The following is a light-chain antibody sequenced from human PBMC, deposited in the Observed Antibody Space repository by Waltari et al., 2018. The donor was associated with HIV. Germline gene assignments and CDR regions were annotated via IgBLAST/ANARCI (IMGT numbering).Light chain of an antibody. CDR3: QVWDRSYKEAV. V-gene: IGLV3-21*02. CDR1: NIERNS. J-gene: IGLJ2*01. Sequence: SYVLTQAPSVSVAPGQTATISCGNIERNSVQWYRQKPGRAPVLVVADDVERISGVHARISGARAGERATLTISGVEAGDEADYYCQVWDRSYKEAVFGGGT. CDR2: DDV.